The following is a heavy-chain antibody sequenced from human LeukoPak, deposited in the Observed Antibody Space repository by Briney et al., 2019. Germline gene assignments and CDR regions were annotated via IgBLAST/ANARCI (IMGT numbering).Heavy chain of an antibody. CDR2: IRSKAEGGTT. J-gene: IGHJ4*02. CDR1: GFSFTDAW. V-gene: IGHV3-15*01. CDR3: TTGYGTIDF. Sequence: PGGSLRLSCEVSGFSFTDAWLSWVRQAPRKGLEWVGRIRSKAEGGTTDYAAPVKGRFTISRDDSKNTLFLQMESLKMEDTAMYSCTTGYGTIDFWGQGTLVTVSS. D-gene: IGHD4-17*01.